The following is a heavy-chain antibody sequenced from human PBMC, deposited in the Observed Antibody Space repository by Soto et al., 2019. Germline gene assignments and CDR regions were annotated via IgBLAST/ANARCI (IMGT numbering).Heavy chain of an antibody. Sequence: QLLESGGGFVQPGGSLRLSCVASGFTFSNFAMAWVRQPPGEGLEWVSAISGSGDDTFYEDSMKGRFTISRDNSKDTLYLQINSLRAEDTAVYYCANPIPKTGTTFGFWGQGTLVTVSS. V-gene: IGHV3-23*01. J-gene: IGHJ4*02. CDR3: ANPIPKTGTTFGF. CDR1: GFTFSNFA. CDR2: ISGSGDDT. D-gene: IGHD1-1*01.